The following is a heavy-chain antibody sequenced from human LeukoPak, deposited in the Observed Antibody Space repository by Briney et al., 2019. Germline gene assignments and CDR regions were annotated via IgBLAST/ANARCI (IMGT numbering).Heavy chain of an antibody. J-gene: IGHJ4*02. D-gene: IGHD3-10*01. Sequence: GASVKVSCKASGGTFSSYAMSWVRQAPGKGLEWVSAISGSGGSTYYADSVKGRFTISRDNSKNTLYLQMNSLRAEDTAVYYCAKDRIYYYGSGSYFDYWGQGTLVTVSS. V-gene: IGHV3-23*01. CDR1: GGTFSSYA. CDR2: ISGSGGST. CDR3: AKDRIYYYGSGSYFDY.